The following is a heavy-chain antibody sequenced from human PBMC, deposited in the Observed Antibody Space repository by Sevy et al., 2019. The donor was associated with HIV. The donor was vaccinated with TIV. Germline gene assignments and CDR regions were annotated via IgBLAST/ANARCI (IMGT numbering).Heavy chain of an antibody. J-gene: IGHJ4*02. D-gene: IGHD6-19*01. CDR3: ENCGGIAVLGGGGDGY. V-gene: IGHV1-2*02. CDR2: INPSAGGT. CDR1: GYTFTGYY. Sequence: ASVKVSCKASGYTFTGYYIHWVRQAPGQGLEWMGWINPSAGGTTYAQNFQGRVTMTRYTSISTAYTELQRLRSDDTAVYFCENCGGIAVLGGGGDGYWGQGTLVTVSS.